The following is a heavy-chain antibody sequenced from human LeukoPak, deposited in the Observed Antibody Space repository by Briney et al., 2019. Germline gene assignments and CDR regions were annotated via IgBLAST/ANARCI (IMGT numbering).Heavy chain of an antibody. V-gene: IGHV4-39*07. CDR3: AGYCSSTSCDAFDI. J-gene: IGHJ3*02. D-gene: IGHD2-2*01. Sequence: SETLSLTCTVSGGSISSNIYYWGWIRQPPGKGLEWIGSIYYSGSTYYNPSLKSRVTISVDRSKNQFSLKLSSVTAADTAVYYCAGYCSSTSCDAFDIWGQGTMVTVSS. CDR2: IYYSGST. CDR1: GGSISSNIYY.